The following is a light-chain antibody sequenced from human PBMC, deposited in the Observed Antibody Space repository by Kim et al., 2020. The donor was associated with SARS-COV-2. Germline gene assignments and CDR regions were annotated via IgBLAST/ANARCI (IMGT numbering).Light chain of an antibody. J-gene: IGLJ3*02. Sequence: SYELTQPPSVSVSPGQTARITWSGDALPKQYAYWYQQKPGQAPVLVIYKDSERPSGIPERFSGSSSGTTVTLTISGVQAEDEADYYCQSADSSGTYLAGVFGGGTQLTVL. CDR3: QSADSSGTYLAGV. CDR2: KDS. CDR1: ALPKQY. V-gene: IGLV3-25*03.